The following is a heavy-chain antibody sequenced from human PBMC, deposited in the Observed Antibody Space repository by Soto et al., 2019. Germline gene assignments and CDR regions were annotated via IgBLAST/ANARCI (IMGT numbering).Heavy chain of an antibody. Sequence: EVQLVESGGGSVKPSGSLRLSCAASGFTFSNAWLNWDRQAPGKGLEWVGRIKSERDGAATDYATPVKGRFTITRDDSRITVYLQMHSLISEDTAVHYCTAESPSLFLSFDSPGFAITHSFSYYGMEVWGHGNKLSVYS. V-gene: IGHV3-15*01. CDR2: IKSERDGAAT. CDR3: TAESPSLFLSFDSPGFAITHSFSYYGMEV. J-gene: IGHJ6*02. D-gene: IGHD3-9*01. CDR1: GFTFSNAW.